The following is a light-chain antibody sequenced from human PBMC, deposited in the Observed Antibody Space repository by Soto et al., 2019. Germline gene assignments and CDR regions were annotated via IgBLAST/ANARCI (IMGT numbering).Light chain of an antibody. CDR1: QSVSSSY. Sequence: DIVLTQSPATLSLSPGERATLSCRASQSVSSSYLAWYQQKPGQAPRLLIYGASTRATGTPARFSGSGSGTEFTFTVSSLQSEDFAVYYCLQYNNWVPTFGQGTKVDIK. V-gene: IGKV3-15*01. CDR2: GAS. J-gene: IGKJ1*01. CDR3: LQYNNWVPT.